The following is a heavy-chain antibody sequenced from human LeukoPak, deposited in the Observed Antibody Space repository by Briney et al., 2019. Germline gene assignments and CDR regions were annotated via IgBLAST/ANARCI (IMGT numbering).Heavy chain of an antibody. Sequence: ETLSLTCAVSGGSISSGGYSWSWVREAPGKGLEWVANIKQDGSEKYYVDSVKGRFTISRDNAKNSLYLQMNSLRAEDTAVYYCAREVVVDAFDIWGQGTMVTVSS. CDR2: IKQDGSEK. D-gene: IGHD2-2*01. V-gene: IGHV3-7*01. CDR3: AREVVVDAFDI. J-gene: IGHJ3*02. CDR1: GGSISSGGYS.